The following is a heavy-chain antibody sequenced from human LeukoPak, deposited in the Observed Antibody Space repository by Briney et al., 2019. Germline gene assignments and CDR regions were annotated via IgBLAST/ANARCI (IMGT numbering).Heavy chain of an antibody. CDR1: ELRFPAYA. D-gene: IGHD5-12*01. CDR2: TSSSGTYK. CDR3: ARHEALSSPSGYPCDY. V-gene: IGHV3-23*01. J-gene: IGHJ4*02. Sequence: GGSLRLSCTVLELRFPAYASSWFAQAPGKGLEWVSGTSSSGTYKWHADSVKGRFSISRDNSKNAVYLEMNSLRAEDTATYYLARHEALSSPSGYPCDYWGQGTLVTVS.